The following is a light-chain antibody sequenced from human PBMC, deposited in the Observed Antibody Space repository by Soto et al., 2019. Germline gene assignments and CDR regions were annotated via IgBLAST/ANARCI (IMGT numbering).Light chain of an antibody. CDR1: QSVSSN. V-gene: IGKV3-15*01. Sequence: EIVMTQSPAALSVSPGERATLSCRASQSVSSNLAWYQQKPGQAPRLLIYGASTRATGIPVRFSGSGSGTEFTLTLSSLQSEDFAVYYCRQYNNWPSFTFGPGTKVDIK. CDR3: RQYNNWPSFT. J-gene: IGKJ3*01. CDR2: GAS.